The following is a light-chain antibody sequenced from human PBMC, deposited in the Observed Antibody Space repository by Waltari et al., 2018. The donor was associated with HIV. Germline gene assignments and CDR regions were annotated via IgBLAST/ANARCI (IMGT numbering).Light chain of an antibody. CDR1: SGDVGGYNF. CDR3: CSYTSSGPRYVL. V-gene: IGLV2-14*03. CDR2: NVN. J-gene: IGLJ2*01. Sequence: QSALTQPSSVSGSLGQSITISCTGTSGDVGGYNFVSWYQQHPGNAPKLIIYNVNSRPSGVSIRFSGSRSANTASLTISGLQAEDEADYFCCSYTSSGPRYVLFGGGTRLTVL.